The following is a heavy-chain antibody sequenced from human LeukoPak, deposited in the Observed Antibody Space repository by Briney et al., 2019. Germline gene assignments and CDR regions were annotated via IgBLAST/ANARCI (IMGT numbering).Heavy chain of an antibody. J-gene: IGHJ4*02. CDR2: ISDIGSI. CDR1: GGSISGYY. CDR3: AREGDSSGYLFDY. D-gene: IGHD3-22*01. Sequence: ASETLSLTCTVSGGSISGYYWSWIRQPPGKGLEWIAYISDIGSINYNPSLKSRVTISLDTSKNQFSLKLSSVTAADTAVYYCAREGDSSGYLFDYWGQGTLVTVSS. V-gene: IGHV4-59*12.